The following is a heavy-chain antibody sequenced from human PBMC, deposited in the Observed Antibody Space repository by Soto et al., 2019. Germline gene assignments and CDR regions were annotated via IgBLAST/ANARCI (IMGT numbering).Heavy chain of an antibody. V-gene: IGHV3-9*01. J-gene: IGHJ5*02. CDR1: GFTFDAYA. CDR3: ANDLHLEA. CDR2: ISWNSGNI. Sequence: GGSLRLSCAASGFTFDAYAMHWVRQAPGKGLEWVSGISWNSGNIGYADSVKGRFTISRDNAKNSLHLQMNSLRAEDTALYYCANDLHLEAWGQGTLVTVSS.